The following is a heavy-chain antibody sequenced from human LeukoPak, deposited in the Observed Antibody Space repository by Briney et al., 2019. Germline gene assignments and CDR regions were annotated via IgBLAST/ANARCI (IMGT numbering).Heavy chain of an antibody. Sequence: GGSLRLSCAASKFTFNNYAMSWVRQAPGKGLEWVSGITGSGNTPFYADSVKGRFTISRDNSKNTLYLQMDSLRAEDTAVYYCAKDHESDGYPCLDHWGLGTLVTVSS. CDR3: AKDHESDGYPCLDH. D-gene: IGHD3-22*01. V-gene: IGHV3-23*01. CDR1: KFTFNNYA. CDR2: ITGSGNTP. J-gene: IGHJ4*02.